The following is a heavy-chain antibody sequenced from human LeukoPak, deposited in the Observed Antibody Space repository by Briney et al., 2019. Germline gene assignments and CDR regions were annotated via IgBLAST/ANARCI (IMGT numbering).Heavy chain of an antibody. CDR3: AKEGTARISTWYDN. D-gene: IGHD6-13*01. V-gene: IGHV3-30*04. CDR1: RFTFSRYA. Sequence: PGGSLRLSCAASRFTFSRYALHWVRQAPGKGLEWVAVISYEGRTTYYADSVKGRFTISRDNSRHTLFLQMDSLTAAHAAVYYFAKEGTARISTWYDNWGQGTLVTVSS. CDR2: ISYEGRTT. J-gene: IGHJ4*02.